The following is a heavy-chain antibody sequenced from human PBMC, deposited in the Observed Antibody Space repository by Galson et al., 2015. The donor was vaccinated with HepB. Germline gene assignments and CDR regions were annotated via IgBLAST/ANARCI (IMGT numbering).Heavy chain of an antibody. CDR3: ASRSGWYGDWPIDY. Sequence: SLRLSCAASGFTFSTYAMTWVRQAPGKGLEWVSVISGSGGITYYADSVKGRFTISRDNPKNTLYLQMDSLGAEDTAIYYCASRSGWYGDWPIDYWGQGTLVTVSS. D-gene: IGHD6-19*01. CDR2: ISGSGGIT. V-gene: IGHV3-23*01. CDR1: GFTFSTYA. J-gene: IGHJ4*02.